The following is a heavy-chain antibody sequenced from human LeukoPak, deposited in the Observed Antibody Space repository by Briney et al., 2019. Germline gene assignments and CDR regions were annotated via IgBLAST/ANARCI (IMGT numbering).Heavy chain of an antibody. Sequence: ASVKVSCKASGGTFSSYAISWVRQAPGQGLAWMGRIIPILGIANYAQKFQCRVTSTADKSTSTAYMELSSLRSEDTAVYYCARVSVGKYSGPLRDYWGQGTLVTVSS. CDR2: IIPILGIA. V-gene: IGHV1-69*04. J-gene: IGHJ4*02. D-gene: IGHD1-26*01. CDR1: GGTFSSYA. CDR3: ARVSVGKYSGPLRDY.